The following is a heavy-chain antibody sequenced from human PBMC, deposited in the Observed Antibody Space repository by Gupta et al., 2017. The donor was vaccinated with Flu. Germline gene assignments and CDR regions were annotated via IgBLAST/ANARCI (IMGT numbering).Heavy chain of an antibody. CDR1: GFTLTNASMG. J-gene: IGHJ6*02. D-gene: IGHD2-2*01. CDR2: TFTNDEP. Sequence: QATLKESGPVLVKPTETLTLTCPVSGFTLTNASMGVSWIRQPPGKALEWLGHTFTNDEPSYSPSLKSRLSISEDAFAGRVVRTMTNLQPADTGTYYCARMFSNPGRVRYHYYYYYGIDIWGQGTSVTVS. V-gene: IGHV2-26*01. CDR3: ARMFSNPGRVRYHYYYYYGIDI.